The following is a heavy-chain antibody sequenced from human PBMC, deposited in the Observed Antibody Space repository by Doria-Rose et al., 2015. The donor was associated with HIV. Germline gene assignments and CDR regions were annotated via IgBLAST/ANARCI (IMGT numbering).Heavy chain of an antibody. CDR2: IVSDDER. J-gene: IGHJ4*02. V-gene: IGHV2-26*01. D-gene: IGHD6-13*01. CDR1: GVSLSSPRMG. Sequence: QVTLKESGPVLVKPTETLTLTCTVSGVSLSSPRMGVSWIRQPPGKALEWLANIVSDDERSYKTSLKSRLTISRGNSKSQVVLTMTDMDPVDTATYYCARIKSSRWYHKYYFDFWGQGTLVIVSA. CDR3: ARIKSSRWYHKYYFDF.